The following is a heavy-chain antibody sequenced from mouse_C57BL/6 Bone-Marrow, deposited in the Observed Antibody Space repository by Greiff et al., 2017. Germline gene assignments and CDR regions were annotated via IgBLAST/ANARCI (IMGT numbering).Heavy chain of an antibody. V-gene: IGHV14-3*01. D-gene: IGHD2-4*01. CDR1: GFNIKNTY. Sequence: VQLQQSVAELVRPGASVKLSCTASGFNIKNTYMHWVKQRPEQGLEWIGRIDPANGSTKYAPKFQGKATLTADTSSNTAYLQLNSLTSEDTAIYYCATPISCDYDVDYWGQGTSVTVSS. CDR3: ATPISCDYDVDY. CDR2: IDPANGST. J-gene: IGHJ4*01.